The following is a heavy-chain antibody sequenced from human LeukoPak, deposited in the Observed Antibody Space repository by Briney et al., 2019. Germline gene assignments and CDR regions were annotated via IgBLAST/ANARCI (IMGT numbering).Heavy chain of an antibody. J-gene: IGHJ5*02. D-gene: IGHD2-15*01. CDR1: GYTLTELS. CDR2: FDPEDGET. CDR3: ATGPVAAPLHWFEP. Sequence: ASVKVSCKVSGYTLTELSMHWVRQAPGKGLEWMGGFDPEDGETIYAQKFQGRVTMTEDTSTDTAYMELSSLRSEDTAVYYCATGPVAAPLHWFEPRGQGTLVTVSS. V-gene: IGHV1-24*01.